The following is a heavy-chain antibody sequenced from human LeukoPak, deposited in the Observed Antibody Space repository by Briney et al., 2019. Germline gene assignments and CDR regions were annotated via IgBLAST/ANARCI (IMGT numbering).Heavy chain of an antibody. CDR1: GFTFDDSA. J-gene: IGHJ4*02. CDR3: AKDMGIVGATWALDS. CDR2: ISWNSGTI. Sequence: GGSLRLSCAASGFTFDDSAMHWVRQAPGKGLEWVSGISWNSGTIGYADSVKGRFTISRDNAKNSLYLQMNSLRAEDTALYYCAKDMGIVGATWALDSWGQGTLVAVSS. V-gene: IGHV3-9*01. D-gene: IGHD1-26*01.